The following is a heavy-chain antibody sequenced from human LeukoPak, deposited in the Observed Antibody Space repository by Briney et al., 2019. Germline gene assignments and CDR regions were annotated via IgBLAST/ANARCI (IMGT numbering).Heavy chain of an antibody. J-gene: IGHJ3*02. CDR2: IRYDGSNK. V-gene: IGHV3-30*02. CDR1: GFTFSTYG. CDR3: ARDRISVTPRDAFDI. Sequence: GGSLRLSCAASGFTFSTYGMHWVRQAPGKGLEWVAFIRYDGSNKYYADSVKGRFTISRDNAKNSLYLQMNSLRAEDTAVYYCARDRISVTPRDAFDIWGQGTMVTVSS. D-gene: IGHD5/OR15-5a*01.